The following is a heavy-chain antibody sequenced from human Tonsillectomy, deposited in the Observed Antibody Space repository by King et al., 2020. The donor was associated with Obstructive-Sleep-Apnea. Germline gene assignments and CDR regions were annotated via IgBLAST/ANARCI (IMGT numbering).Heavy chain of an antibody. CDR1: GFTFSSYW. J-gene: IGHJ6*02. D-gene: IGHD2-2*01. V-gene: IGHV3-74*01. Sequence: VQLVEYGGGLVQPGGSLRLSCAASGFTFSSYWMHWVRQAPGKGLVWVSRINSDGSTTTYADSVKGRFTISRDNAKNTLHLQMSSLRAEDTAVYFCARDRDCRSTSCFFGMDVWGQGTTVTVSS. CDR3: ARDRDCRSTSCFFGMDV. CDR2: INSDGSTT.